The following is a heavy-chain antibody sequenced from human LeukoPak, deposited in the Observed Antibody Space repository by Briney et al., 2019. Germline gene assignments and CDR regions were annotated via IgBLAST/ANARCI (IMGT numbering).Heavy chain of an antibody. CDR3: ARGRGREVLITTSRRSFWFDS. Sequence: SETLSLTCAVYGGSFSSYYWSWIRQPPGKGLEWIGEINHSGSTNYKPSLKSRVTISLDTSKNQLSLKLSSVTAADTAVYFCARGRGREVLITTSRRSFWFDSWGQGTLVTVSS. D-gene: IGHD3-22*01. CDR1: GGSFSSYY. J-gene: IGHJ5*01. CDR2: INHSGST. V-gene: IGHV4-34*01.